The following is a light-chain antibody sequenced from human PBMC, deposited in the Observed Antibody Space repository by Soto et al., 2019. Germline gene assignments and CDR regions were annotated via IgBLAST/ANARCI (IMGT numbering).Light chain of an antibody. Sequence: QLVLTQSPSASASLGASVKLTCTLSSGHSSYAIAWHQQQPEKGPRYLMKLNSDGSHRKGDGIPDRFSGSSAGAERYLTISSLQSEDEAYYYCQTWGTGIRVFGGGTQLTVL. CDR2: LNSDGSH. CDR1: SGHSSYA. CDR3: QTWGTGIRV. J-gene: IGLJ3*02. V-gene: IGLV4-69*01.